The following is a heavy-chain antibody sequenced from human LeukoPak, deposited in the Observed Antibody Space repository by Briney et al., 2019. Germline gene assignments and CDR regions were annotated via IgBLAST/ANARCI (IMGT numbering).Heavy chain of an antibody. Sequence: SETLSLTCAVYGGSFSGYYWSWIRQPPGKGLEWIGEINHSGSTNYNPSLKSRVTISVDTSKNQFSLKLSSVTAADTAVYYCARGGDYYDSSGRSYNWFDPWGQGTLVTVSS. J-gene: IGHJ5*02. V-gene: IGHV4-34*01. D-gene: IGHD3-22*01. CDR1: GGSFSGYY. CDR2: INHSGST. CDR3: ARGGDYYDSSGRSYNWFDP.